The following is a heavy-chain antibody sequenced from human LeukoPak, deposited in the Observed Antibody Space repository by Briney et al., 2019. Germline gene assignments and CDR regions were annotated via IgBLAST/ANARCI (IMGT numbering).Heavy chain of an antibody. CDR1: GGSISSSNYY. V-gene: IGHV4-61*02. CDR3: ARGLWFGDENPPYFDY. J-gene: IGHJ4*02. CDR2: IYTSGTT. D-gene: IGHD3-10*01. Sequence: PSETLSLTCTVSGGSISSSNYYWSWIRQPPGKGLEWIGRIYTSGTTNYNPSLKSRVTISIDTSKNQFSLKLSSVTAADTAVYYCARGLWFGDENPPYFDYWGQGILVTVSS.